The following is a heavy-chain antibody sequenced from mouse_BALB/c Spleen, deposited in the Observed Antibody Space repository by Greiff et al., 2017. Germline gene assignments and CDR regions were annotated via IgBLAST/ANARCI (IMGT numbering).Heavy chain of an antibody. CDR2: ISSGGST. D-gene: IGHD2-4*01. V-gene: IGHV5-6-5*01. CDR1: GFTFSSYA. CDR3: ARGPPYDYDVGYYAMDY. J-gene: IGHJ4*01. Sequence: EVKVEESGGGLVKPGGSLKLSCAASGFTFSSYAMSWVRQTPEKRLEWVASISSGGSTYYPDSVKGRFTISRDNARNILYLQMSSLRSEDTAMYYCARGPPYDYDVGYYAMDYWGQGTSVTVSS.